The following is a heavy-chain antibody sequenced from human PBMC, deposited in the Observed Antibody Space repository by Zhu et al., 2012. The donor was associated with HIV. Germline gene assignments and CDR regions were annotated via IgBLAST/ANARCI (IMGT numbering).Heavy chain of an antibody. Sequence: QVQLQESGPGLVKPSETLSLTCTVSGGSISRDNYFWGWIRQPPGKGLEWIGSFYYGGTTYYKSSLKSRVTISVDTSKNHFSLKLSSVTAADTAVYYCAAYIYASGXTFDSWGPEPGYRL. CDR1: GGSISRDNYF. D-gene: IGHD3-10*01. V-gene: IGHV4-39*02. J-gene: IGHJ4*02. CDR2: FYYGGTT. CDR3: AAYIYASGXTFDS.